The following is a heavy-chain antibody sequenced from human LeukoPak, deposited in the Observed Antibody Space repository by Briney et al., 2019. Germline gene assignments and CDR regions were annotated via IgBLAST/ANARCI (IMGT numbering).Heavy chain of an antibody. CDR1: GLTFSSYA. CDR2: ISGSGGST. J-gene: IGHJ4*02. D-gene: IGHD1-26*01. Sequence: GGSLRLSCAASGLTFSSYAMSWVRQAPGEGLEWVAAISGSGGSTSYADSVKGRFTISRDNSKNTLYLQINSLRAEDTAVYYCAKDLRLFVSGSYFDYWGQGTLVTVSS. V-gene: IGHV3-23*01. CDR3: AKDLRLFVSGSYFDY.